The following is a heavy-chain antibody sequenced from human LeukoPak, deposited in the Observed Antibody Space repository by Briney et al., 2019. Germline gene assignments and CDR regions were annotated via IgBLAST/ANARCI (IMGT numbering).Heavy chain of an antibody. CDR1: GGSISSYY. D-gene: IGHD6-19*01. V-gene: IGHV4-59*01. CDR2: IYYSGST. Sequence: SETLSLTCTVSGGSISSYYWSWIRQPPEKGLEWIGYIYYSGSTNYNPSLKSRVTISVDTSKNQFSLKLSSVTAADTAVYYCARGHSSGWYSVDYWGQGTLVTVSS. CDR3: ARGHSSGWYSVDY. J-gene: IGHJ4*02.